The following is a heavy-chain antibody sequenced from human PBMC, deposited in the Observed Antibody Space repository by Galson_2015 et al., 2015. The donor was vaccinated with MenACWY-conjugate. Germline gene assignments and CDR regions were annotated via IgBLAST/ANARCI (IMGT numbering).Heavy chain of an antibody. J-gene: IGHJ3*01. D-gene: IGHD4-23*01. CDR1: GFSFSTYA. CDR3: AKGQVTVPGGVILHGGALDF. Sequence: SLRLSCAASGFSFSTYAMSWVRQAPGKGLEWVSTISKSGGTTYYADSVKGRFTISRDNSKNTLFLQMRSLGVEDTAVYYCAKGQVTVPGGVILHGGALDFWGQGTMIPVSP. CDR2: ISKSGGTT. V-gene: IGHV3-23*01.